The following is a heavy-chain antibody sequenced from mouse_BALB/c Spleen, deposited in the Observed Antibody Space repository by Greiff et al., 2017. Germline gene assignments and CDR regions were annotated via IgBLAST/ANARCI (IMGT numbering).Heavy chain of an antibody. CDR1: GYTFSSYW. V-gene: IGHV1-9*01. Sequence: VQLQQSGAELMKPGASVKISCKATGYTFSSYWIEWVKQRPGHGLEWIGEILPGSGSTNYNEKFKGKATFTADTSSNTAYMQLSSLTSEDSAVYYCAEGTGTFAYWGQGTLVTVSA. CDR2: ILPGSGST. J-gene: IGHJ3*01. CDR3: AEGTGTFAY. D-gene: IGHD4-1*01.